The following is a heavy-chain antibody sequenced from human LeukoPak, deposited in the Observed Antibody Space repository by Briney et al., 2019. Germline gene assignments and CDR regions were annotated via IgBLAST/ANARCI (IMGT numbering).Heavy chain of an antibody. V-gene: IGHV3-73*01. J-gene: IGHJ4*02. CDR2: IRSKANSYAT. CDR1: GFTFSGSA. D-gene: IGHD6-13*01. Sequence: GGSLRLSCAASGFTFSGSAMHWVRQASGKGLEWVGRIRSKANSYATAYAASVEGRFTISRDDSKNTAYLQMNSLKTEDTAVYYCTRPAAAGTGFDYWGQGTLVTVSS. CDR3: TRPAAAGTGFDY.